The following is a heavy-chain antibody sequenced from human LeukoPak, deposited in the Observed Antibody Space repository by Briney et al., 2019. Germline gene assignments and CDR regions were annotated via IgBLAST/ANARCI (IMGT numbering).Heavy chain of an antibody. CDR1: GFTFSSYA. V-gene: IGHV3-23*01. CDR3: ARGVVEDYYYYYMDV. CDR2: ISGSGGST. D-gene: IGHD2-15*01. Sequence: GGSLRLSCAASGFTFSSYAMSWVRQAPGKGLEWVSAISGSGGSTYYADSVKGRFTISRDNSKNTLYLQMNSLRAEDTAVYYCARGVVEDYYYYYMDVWGKGTTVTVSS. J-gene: IGHJ6*03.